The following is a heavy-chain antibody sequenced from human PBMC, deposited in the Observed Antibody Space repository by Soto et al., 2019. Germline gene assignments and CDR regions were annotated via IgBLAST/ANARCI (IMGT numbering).Heavy chain of an antibody. V-gene: IGHV5-10-1*01. CDR3: ARLTQSRHCINSNCYSVARFAP. J-gene: IGHJ5*01. D-gene: IGHD2-21*01. CDR2: IDPIDSHA. Sequence: GDALKSSYQGRGYILSRYRMTWVHQMNGKDLEWMGTIDPIDSHANYSLSFQGHVCLSVDNSIGPAYLKLSGLKASESAMYYCARLTQSRHCINSNCYSVARFAPGGQGTLDTVSS. CDR1: GYILSRYR.